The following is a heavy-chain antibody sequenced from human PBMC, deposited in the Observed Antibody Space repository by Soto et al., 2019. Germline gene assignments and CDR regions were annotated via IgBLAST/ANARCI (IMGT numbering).Heavy chain of an antibody. CDR1: GFTFSSYA. CDR3: ASEGNYYDSSDHSSDY. Sequence: GGSLRLSCAASGFTFSSYAMSWVRQAPGKGLEWVSAISGSGGSTYYGDSVKGRFTISRDNSKNTLYLQMNSLRAEDTAVYYCASEGNYYDSSDHSSDYWGQGTLVTVSS. J-gene: IGHJ4*02. V-gene: IGHV3-23*01. CDR2: ISGSGGST. D-gene: IGHD3-22*01.